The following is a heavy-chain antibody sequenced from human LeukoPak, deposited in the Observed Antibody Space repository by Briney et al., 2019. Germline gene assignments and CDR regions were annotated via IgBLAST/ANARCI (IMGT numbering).Heavy chain of an antibody. V-gene: IGHV4-34*01. CDR2: ISHSEGT. CDR1: GGSFSGYY. D-gene: IGHD5-24*01. CDR3: ARGMDAYKTGY. J-gene: IGHJ4*02. Sequence: SETLSLTCAVYGGSFSGYYWTWIRQPPGKGPEWIGEISHSEGTHYNPSLKSRVTISEDTSKNQFFLNLNSVTAADMAVYYCARGMDAYKTGYWGQGTLVTVSS.